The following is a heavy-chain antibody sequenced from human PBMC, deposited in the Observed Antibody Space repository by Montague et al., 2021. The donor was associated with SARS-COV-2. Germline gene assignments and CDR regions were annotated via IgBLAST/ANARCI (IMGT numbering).Heavy chain of an antibody. Sequence: SETLSLTCTVSGGSISSSTYYWAWIRQPPGKGLEWIGSTYYRGSTYYNPSLKSRVFISVDTTKKQLSLTLTSVTAADTAVYYCATQEDPSGWIPGPFDFWGQGTLLSVSS. CDR1: GGSISSSTYY. CDR3: ATQEDPSGWIPGPFDF. V-gene: IGHV4-39*01. J-gene: IGHJ4*02. D-gene: IGHD6-19*01. CDR2: TYYRGST.